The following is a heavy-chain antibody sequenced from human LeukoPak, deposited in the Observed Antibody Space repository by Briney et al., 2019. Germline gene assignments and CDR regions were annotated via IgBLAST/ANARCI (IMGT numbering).Heavy chain of an antibody. V-gene: IGHV4-39*01. J-gene: IGHJ4*02. CDR3: ARRGVTRPFDY. Sequence: SETLSLTCTVSGGSISSSSYYWGWIRQPPGKGLEWIGSIYYSGSTYYNPSLKSRVTISVDTSKNQFSLKLSSVTAADTAAYYCARRGVTRPFDYWGQGTLVTVSS. CDR2: IYYSGST. D-gene: IGHD2-21*02. CDR1: GGSISSSSYY.